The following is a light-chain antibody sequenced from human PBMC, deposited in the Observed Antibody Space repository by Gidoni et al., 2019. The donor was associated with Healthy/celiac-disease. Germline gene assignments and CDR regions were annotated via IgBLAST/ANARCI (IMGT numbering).Light chain of an antibody. Sequence: EIVMPQSPATLSVSPGERATLSCSASQSVSSNLAWYQQKPGQAPRLLIYGASIRATGIPARFSGSGSGTEFTLTISSLQSEDFAVYYCQQYNNWPPLTFGGGTKVEIK. V-gene: IGKV3D-15*01. CDR2: GAS. CDR1: QSVSSN. CDR3: QQYNNWPPLT. J-gene: IGKJ4*01.